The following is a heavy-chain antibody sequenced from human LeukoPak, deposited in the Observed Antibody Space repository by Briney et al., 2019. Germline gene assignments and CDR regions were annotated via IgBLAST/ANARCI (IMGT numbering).Heavy chain of an antibody. Sequence: GGSLRLSCAASGFTFSSYAIHWVRQAPGKGLEWVAVISYDGSNKYYADSVKGRFTISRDNSKNTLYLQMNSLRAEDTAVYYCARDSGVMTTVTTRGGWFDPWGQGTLVTVSS. D-gene: IGHD4-17*01. CDR2: ISYDGSNK. CDR3: ARDSGVMTTVTTRGGWFDP. J-gene: IGHJ5*02. V-gene: IGHV3-30-3*01. CDR1: GFTFSSYA.